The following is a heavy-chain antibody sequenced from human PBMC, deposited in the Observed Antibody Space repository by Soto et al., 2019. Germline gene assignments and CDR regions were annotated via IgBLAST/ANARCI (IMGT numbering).Heavy chain of an antibody. CDR2: ISYDGSNK. J-gene: IGHJ4*02. CDR3: AKDWNYYDTSGYPDY. CDR1: GFTFSSYG. Sequence: GGSLRLSCVASGFTFSSYGMHWVRQAPGKGLEWVAVISYDGSNKYYADSVKGRFTISRDNSKNTLYLQVNSLRAEDTAVYYCAKDWNYYDTSGYPDYWGQGTLVTVSS. D-gene: IGHD3-22*01. V-gene: IGHV3-30*18.